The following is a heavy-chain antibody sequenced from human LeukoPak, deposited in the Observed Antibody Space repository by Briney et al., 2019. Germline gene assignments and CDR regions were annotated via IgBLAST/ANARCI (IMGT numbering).Heavy chain of an antibody. V-gene: IGHV1-2*02. J-gene: IGHJ5*02. Sequence: ASVKVSCKASGYTFTGYYMHWVRQAPGQGLEWMGWINPNSGGTNYAQKFQGRVTMTRDTSISTAHMELSRLRSDDTAVYYCARADLHDYVWGSYRPNNWFDPWGQGTLVTVSS. CDR3: ARADLHDYVWGSYRPNNWFDP. D-gene: IGHD3-16*02. CDR1: GYTFTGYY. CDR2: INPNSGGT.